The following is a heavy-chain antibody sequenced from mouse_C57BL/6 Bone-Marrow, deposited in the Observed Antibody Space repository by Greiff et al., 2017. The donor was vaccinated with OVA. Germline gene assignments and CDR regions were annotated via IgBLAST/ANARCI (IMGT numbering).Heavy chain of an antibody. CDR2: IDPETGGT. CDR1: GYTFTDYE. V-gene: IGHV1-15*01. CDR3: TRSDDGYLYYFDY. J-gene: IGHJ2*01. Sequence: VQGVESGAELVRPGASVTLSCKASGYTFTDYEMHWVKQTPVHGLEWIGAIDPETGGTAYNQKFKGKAILTADKSSSTAYMELRSLTSEDSAVYYCTRSDDGYLYYFDYWGQGTTLTVSS. D-gene: IGHD2-3*01.